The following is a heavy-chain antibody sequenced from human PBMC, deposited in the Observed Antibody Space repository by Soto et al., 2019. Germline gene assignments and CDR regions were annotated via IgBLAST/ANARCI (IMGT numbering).Heavy chain of an antibody. CDR3: ARTGGREAARRFAAFDI. J-gene: IGHJ3*02. CDR2: INPSGGST. D-gene: IGHD6-6*01. Sequence: GASVKVSCKASGYTFTSYYMHWVRQAPGQGLEWMGIINPSGGSTSYAQKFQGRVTMTRDTSTSTVYMELSSLRSEDTAVYYCARTGGREAARRFAAFDIWGQGTMVTVSS. CDR1: GYTFTSYY. V-gene: IGHV1-46*01.